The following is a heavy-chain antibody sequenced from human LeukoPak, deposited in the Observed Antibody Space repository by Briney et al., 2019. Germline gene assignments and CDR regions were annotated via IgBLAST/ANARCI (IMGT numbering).Heavy chain of an antibody. CDR1: GYTFTSYG. J-gene: IGHJ4*02. V-gene: IGHV1-18*01. Sequence: ASVKVSCKASGYTFTSYGISWVRQAPGQGLEWMGWISAYNGNTNYAQKLQGRVTMTTDTSTSTAYMELRSLRSDDTAVYYCARFFAGRYGDYEFDYWGQGTLVTVSS. CDR2: ISAYNGNT. CDR3: ARFFAGRYGDYEFDY. D-gene: IGHD4-17*01.